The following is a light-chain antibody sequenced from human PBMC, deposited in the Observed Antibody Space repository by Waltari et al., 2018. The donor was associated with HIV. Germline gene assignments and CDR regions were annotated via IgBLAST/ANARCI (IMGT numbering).Light chain of an antibody. V-gene: IGLV2-11*01. CDR3: CSYAGGYTLV. CDR2: DVT. CDR1: SSDVGGYHY. Sequence: QSALTQPRSVSGSPGQSVTISCTGTSSDVGGYHYVSWSQQHPGKAPNLMIYDVTKRPSGVPDRFSVSKSGNTASLTISGLQAEDEADYFCCSYAGGYTLVFGGGTKLTVL. J-gene: IGLJ3*02.